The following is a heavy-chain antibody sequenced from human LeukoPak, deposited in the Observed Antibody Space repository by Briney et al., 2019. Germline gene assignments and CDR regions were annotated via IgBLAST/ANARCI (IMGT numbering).Heavy chain of an antibody. Sequence: GASVKVSCKASGYTFPSYFMHWVRQAPGQGLEWMGWINTNTGNPTYAQGFTGRFVFSLDTSVSTAYLQISSLKADDTAIYYCARGDYETHGYQTRWGQGTLVTVSS. V-gene: IGHV7-4-1*02. CDR2: INTNTGNP. J-gene: IGHJ4*02. D-gene: IGHD3-22*01. CDR3: ARGDYETHGYQTR. CDR1: GYTFPSYF.